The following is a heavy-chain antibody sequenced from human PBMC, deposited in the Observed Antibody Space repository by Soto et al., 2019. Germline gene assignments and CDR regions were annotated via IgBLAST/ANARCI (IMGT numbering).Heavy chain of an antibody. D-gene: IGHD4-17*01. Sequence: QVQLQESGPGLVKPSETLSLTCTVSGGSINSYFWSWIRQPPGKGLEWIGYIYSRGATYYNPSLGSRVTIPVDTSKNQFSLNLSSLTAADTAVYYCARHSKVYGDYDFDYWGQGTLVTVSS. CDR3: ARHSKVYGDYDFDY. V-gene: IGHV4-59*08. CDR2: IYSRGAT. J-gene: IGHJ4*02. CDR1: GGSINSYF.